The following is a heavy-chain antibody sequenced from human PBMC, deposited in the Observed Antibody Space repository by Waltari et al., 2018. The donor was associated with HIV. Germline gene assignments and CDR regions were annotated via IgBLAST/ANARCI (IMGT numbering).Heavy chain of an antibody. CDR3: ARLPYSGSYYFDY. CDR1: GGPTSSGSAH. Sequence: QVQLQAPGPGLVKPSQPLSPPCTVSGGPTSSGSAHRSWTRQPAGKGLEWIGRIYTSGSTNYNPSLKSRVTISVDTSKNQFSLKLSSGTAADTAVYYWARLPYSGSYYFDYWGQEPWSPSPQ. D-gene: IGHD1-26*01. CDR2: IYTSGST. V-gene: IGHV4-61*02. J-gene: IGHJ4*01.